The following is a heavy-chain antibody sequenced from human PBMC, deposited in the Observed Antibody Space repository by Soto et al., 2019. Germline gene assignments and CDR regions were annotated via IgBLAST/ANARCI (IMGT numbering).Heavy chain of an antibody. Sequence: KGLQWVSGISESGGSTHYADSVRGRFAISRDNSKNTVYLQMNSLRAEDTAIYYCTKELVAAAASWGHGTLVTGTS. D-gene: IGHD6-13*01. CDR2: ISESGGST. J-gene: IGHJ5*01. CDR3: TKELVAAAAS. V-gene: IGHV3-23*01.